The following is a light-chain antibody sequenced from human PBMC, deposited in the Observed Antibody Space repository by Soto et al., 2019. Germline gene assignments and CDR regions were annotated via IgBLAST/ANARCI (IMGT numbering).Light chain of an antibody. CDR3: QQYNYWPLT. Sequence: EEVMTQSPATLSVSPGERATLSCWASRSITSNLAWYQQKPGQAPRRLLYGASTRAPGIPARFSGSGSGTQFTLSISSLLSEDFAVYYCQQYNYWPLTFGGGTKVEIK. V-gene: IGKV3-15*01. CDR2: GAS. J-gene: IGKJ4*01. CDR1: RSITSN.